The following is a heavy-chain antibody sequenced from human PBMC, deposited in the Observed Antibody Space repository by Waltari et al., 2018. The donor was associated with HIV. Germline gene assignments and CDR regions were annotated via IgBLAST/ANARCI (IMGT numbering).Heavy chain of an antibody. V-gene: IGHV3-48*03. CDR1: GFTFSSYE. CDR2: ISSSGSTI. Sequence: EVQLVESGGGLVQPGGSLRLSCAASGFTFSSYEMNWVRQAPGKGLEWVSYISSSGSTIYYADSVKGRFTISRDNAKNSLYLQMNSLRAEDTAVYYCARDHYYDILTGYYPDYMDVWGKGTTVTVSS. D-gene: IGHD3-9*01. CDR3: ARDHYYDILTGYYPDYMDV. J-gene: IGHJ6*03.